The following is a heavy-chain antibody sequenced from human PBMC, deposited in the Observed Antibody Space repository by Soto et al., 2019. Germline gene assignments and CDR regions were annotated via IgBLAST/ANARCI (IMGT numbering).Heavy chain of an antibody. CDR3: ARAPLSYYDSSGYYHRYKHFDY. CDR2: IIPIFGTA. CDR1: GGTFSSYA. Sequence: GASVKVSCKASGGTFSSYAISWLRQAPGQGLEWMGGIIPIFGTANYAQKFQGRVTITADESTSTAYMELSSLRSEDTAVYYCARAPLSYYDSSGYYHRYKHFDYWGQGTLVTVSA. D-gene: IGHD3-22*01. J-gene: IGHJ4*02. V-gene: IGHV1-69*13.